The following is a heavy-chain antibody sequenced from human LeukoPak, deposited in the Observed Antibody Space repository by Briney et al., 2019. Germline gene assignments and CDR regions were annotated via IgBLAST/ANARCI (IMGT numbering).Heavy chain of an antibody. CDR2: ISSSSSYI. Sequence: GGSLRLSCAASGFTFSSYSMKGVRQAPGKGGEGVSSISSSSSYIYYADSVKGRFTISRDNAKNSLYLQMNSVRGGDRAVYYCPTPNPGLFDYWGQGTLVTVSS. CDR1: GFTFSSYS. D-gene: IGHD3-9*01. V-gene: IGHV3-21*01. J-gene: IGHJ4*02. CDR3: PTPNPGLFDY.